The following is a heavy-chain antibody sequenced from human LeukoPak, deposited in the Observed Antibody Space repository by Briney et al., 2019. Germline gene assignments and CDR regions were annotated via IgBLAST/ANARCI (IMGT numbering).Heavy chain of an antibody. J-gene: IGHJ4*02. CDR3: ARGSTIRRLLDY. CDR1: GYTFTYYY. D-gene: IGHD5/OR15-5a*01. CDR2: INPSSGST. V-gene: IGHV1-46*01. Sequence: ASVKVSCKASGYTFTYYYMHWVRQAPGQGLEWMGIINPSSGSTSYAQKFQGRVTMTRDTSTSTVYMDVSSLRSDDTALYYCARGSTIRRLLDYWGQGTLVTVSS.